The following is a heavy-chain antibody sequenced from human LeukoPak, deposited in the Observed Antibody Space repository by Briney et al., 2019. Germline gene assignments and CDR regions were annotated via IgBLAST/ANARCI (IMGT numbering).Heavy chain of an antibody. V-gene: IGHV3-7*01. J-gene: IGHJ4*02. Sequence: PGGSLRLSCSASGFTFSTYWMSWVRQAPGKGLEWVANMRRDGNEIYYLDSVRGRFTISRDNAKNSLYLQMNSLRAEDTAVYYCATSYSSSRKSLFDYWGQGTLVTVSS. CDR2: MRRDGNEI. CDR1: GFTFSTYW. D-gene: IGHD6-13*01. CDR3: ATSYSSSRKSLFDY.